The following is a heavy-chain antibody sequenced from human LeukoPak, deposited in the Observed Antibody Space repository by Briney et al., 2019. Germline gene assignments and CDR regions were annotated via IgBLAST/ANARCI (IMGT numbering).Heavy chain of an antibody. D-gene: IGHD2-15*01. CDR2: MNPNSGNT. J-gene: IGHJ5*02. Sequence: ASVKVSCKASGYTFTSYDINWVRQATGQGLEWMGWMNPNSGNTGYAQKFQGRVTITADESTSTAYMQLSSLRSEDTAVYYCARWALGYCSGGSCYGLGPRNWFDPWGQGTLVTVSS. V-gene: IGHV1-8*03. CDR1: GYTFTSYD. CDR3: ARWALGYCSGGSCYGLGPRNWFDP.